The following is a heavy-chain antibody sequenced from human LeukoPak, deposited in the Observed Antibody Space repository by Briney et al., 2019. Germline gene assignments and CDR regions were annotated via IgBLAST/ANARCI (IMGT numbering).Heavy chain of an antibody. V-gene: IGHV3-33*06. D-gene: IGHD2-15*01. CDR1: GFTFSSYG. Sequence: PGGSLRLSCAAPGFTFSSYGMHWVRQAPGKGLEWVAVIWYDGSNKYYADSVKGRFTISRDNSKNTLYLQMNSLRAEDTAVYYCTKRGAYGSGRSYFFEFWGQGALVTVSS. J-gene: IGHJ4*02. CDR3: TKRGAYGSGRSYFFEF. CDR2: IWYDGSNK.